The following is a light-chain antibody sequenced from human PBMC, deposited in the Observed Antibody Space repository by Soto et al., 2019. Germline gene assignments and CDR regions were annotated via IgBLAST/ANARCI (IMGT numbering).Light chain of an antibody. V-gene: IGKV3-20*01. CDR1: QSVSSSY. CDR3: QQYGSSRIT. Sequence: DIVFTQSPCTLALSPGERATLSCRPSQSVSSSYLAWYQQKPGQALRLLIYGASSRATGIPDRFSGSGSGTDFTLTISRLEPEDFAVYYCQQYGSSRITFGQGTRLEIK. CDR2: GAS. J-gene: IGKJ5*01.